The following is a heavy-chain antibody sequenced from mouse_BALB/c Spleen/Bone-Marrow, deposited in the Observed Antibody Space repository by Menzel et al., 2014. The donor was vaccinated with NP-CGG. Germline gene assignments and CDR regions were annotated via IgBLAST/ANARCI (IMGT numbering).Heavy chain of an antibody. D-gene: IGHD1-1*01. CDR2: INPSNGRA. Sequence: VQLQQSGAELVKPGASVKLSCKASGYTFTSYWMHLVKQRPGQGLEWIGEINPSNGRANYNEKFKSKATLTVDKSSSTAYMQLSSLTSEDAAVYYCALYYYGSLDYWGQGTTLTVSS. V-gene: IGHV1S81*02. CDR3: ALYYYGSLDY. J-gene: IGHJ2*01. CDR1: GYTFTSYW.